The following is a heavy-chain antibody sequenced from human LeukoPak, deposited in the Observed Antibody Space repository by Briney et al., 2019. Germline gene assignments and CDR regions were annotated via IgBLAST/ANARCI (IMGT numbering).Heavy chain of an antibody. CDR2: IYPGDSDT. J-gene: IGHJ4*02. V-gene: IGHV5-51*01. CDR3: ARLSDGSGSYYPSPDYGGGFDY. Sequence: GESLKISCKGSGYSFSNYWIGWVRQMPGKGLEWMGIIYPGDSDTRYSPSFQGQVTISADKSISTAYLQWSSLKASDTAMYYCARLSDGSGSYYPSPDYGGGFDYWGQGTLVTVSS. CDR1: GYSFSNYW. D-gene: IGHD3-10*01.